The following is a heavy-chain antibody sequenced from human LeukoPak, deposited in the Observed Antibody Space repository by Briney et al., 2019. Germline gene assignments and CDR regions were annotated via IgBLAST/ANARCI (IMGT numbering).Heavy chain of an antibody. D-gene: IGHD1-26*01. CDR3: ARDHSRTEGGTSFWWFDP. CDR2: INPSGTTT. Sequence: TGESLKISCKGSGYTFTSYGISWVRQAPGQGLEWMGVINPSGTTTVYAQKFQGRVTMTRDTSTSTDYLELRSLRSEDTATYYCARDHSRTEGGTSFWWFDPWGQGTLVIVSS. CDR1: GYTFTSYG. J-gene: IGHJ5*02. V-gene: IGHV1-46*01.